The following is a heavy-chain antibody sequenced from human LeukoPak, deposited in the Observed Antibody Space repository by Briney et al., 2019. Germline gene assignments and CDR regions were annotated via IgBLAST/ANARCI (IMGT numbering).Heavy chain of an antibody. D-gene: IGHD6-13*01. CDR3: TTDRSSWYGGFDY. Sequence: GGSLRLSCAASGFTFSIYGMHWVRQAPGKGLEWVAVIWYDGSNKYYADSVKGRFTISRDNSKNTLYLQMNSLKTEDTAVYYCTTDRSSWYGGFDYWGQGTLVTVSS. CDR1: GFTFSIYG. CDR2: IWYDGSNK. J-gene: IGHJ4*02. V-gene: IGHV3-33*01.